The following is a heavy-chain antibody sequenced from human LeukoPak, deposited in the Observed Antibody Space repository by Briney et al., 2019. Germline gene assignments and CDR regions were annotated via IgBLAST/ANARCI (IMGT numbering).Heavy chain of an antibody. CDR3: ARAKWLVRNWFDP. Sequence: SETRSLTCAVYGGSFSGYYWSWIRQPPGKGLEWIGEINHSGSTNYNPSLKSRVTISVDTSKNQFSLKLSSVTAADTAVYYCARAKWLVRNWFDPGGQGTLVTVSA. CDR2: INHSGST. V-gene: IGHV4-34*01. J-gene: IGHJ5*02. D-gene: IGHD6-19*01. CDR1: GGSFSGYY.